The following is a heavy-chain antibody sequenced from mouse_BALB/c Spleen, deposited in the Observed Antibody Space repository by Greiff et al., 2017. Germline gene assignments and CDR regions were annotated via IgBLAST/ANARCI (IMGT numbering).Heavy chain of an antibody. D-gene: IGHD4-1*01. V-gene: IGHV5-6-2*01. CDR1: GFTFSSYY. CDR3: ARRPLTGTYFDY. J-gene: IGHJ2*01. CDR2: INSNGGST. Sequence: EVQLVESGGGLVKPGGSLKLSCAASGFTFSSYYMSWVRQTPEKRLELVAAINSNGGSTYYPDTVKGRFTISRDNAKNTLYLQMSSLKSEDTALYYCARRPLTGTYFDYWGQGTTLTVSS.